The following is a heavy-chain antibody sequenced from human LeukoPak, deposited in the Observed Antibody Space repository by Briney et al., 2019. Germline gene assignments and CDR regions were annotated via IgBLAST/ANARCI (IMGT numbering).Heavy chain of an antibody. D-gene: IGHD4-17*01. CDR2: IYHSGTT. J-gene: IGHJ6*02. V-gene: IGHV4-38-2*02. CDR3: ARAMRGYGDHSEYYYGMDV. Sequence: PSETLSLTCTVSGYSISSGYYWGWIRQPPGKGLEWIGSIYHSGTTYYNPSLKSRVTISVDTAKNQFSLKLTSVTAADTAVYYCARAMRGYGDHSEYYYGMDVWGQGTTVTVSS. CDR1: GYSISSGYY.